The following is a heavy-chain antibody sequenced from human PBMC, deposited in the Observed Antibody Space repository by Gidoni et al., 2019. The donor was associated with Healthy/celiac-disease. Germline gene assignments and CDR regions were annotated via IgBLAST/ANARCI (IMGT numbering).Heavy chain of an antibody. D-gene: IGHD1-26*01. V-gene: IGHV1-2*02. J-gene: IGHJ6*02. Sequence: MGWINPNSGDTNYAQKFQGRVTMTRDTSISTAYMELSRLRSDDTAVYYCAREGGMELGVNMDVWGQGTTVTVSS. CDR3: AREGGMELGVNMDV. CDR2: INPNSGDT.